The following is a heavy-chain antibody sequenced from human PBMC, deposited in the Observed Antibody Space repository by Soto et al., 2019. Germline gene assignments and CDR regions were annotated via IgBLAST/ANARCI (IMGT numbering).Heavy chain of an antibody. D-gene: IGHD2-2*01. CDR2: IYHSGST. J-gene: IGHJ4*02. Sequence: SETLSLTCAVSGGSISSGGYSWSWIRQPPGKGLEWIGYIYHSGSTYYNPSLKSRVTISVDRSKNQFSLKLSSVTAADTAVYYCARDCSSSSCSVWAYWGQGTLVTVSS. CDR3: ARDCSSSSCSVWAY. V-gene: IGHV4-30-2*01. CDR1: GGSISSGGYS.